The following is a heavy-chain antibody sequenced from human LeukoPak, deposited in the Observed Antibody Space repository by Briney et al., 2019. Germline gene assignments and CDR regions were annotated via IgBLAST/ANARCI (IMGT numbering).Heavy chain of an antibody. J-gene: IGHJ3*02. CDR1: GFTFSSYG. CDR3: ARVEMATMDAFDI. V-gene: IGHV3-33*01. D-gene: IGHD5-24*01. CDR2: IWYDGSNK. Sequence: GGSLRLSCAASGFTFSSYGMHWVRQAPGKGLEWVAVIWYDGSNKYYADSVKGRFTITRDNSRNTLYLQMNSLRAEDTAVYYCARVEMATMDAFDIWGQGTMVTVSS.